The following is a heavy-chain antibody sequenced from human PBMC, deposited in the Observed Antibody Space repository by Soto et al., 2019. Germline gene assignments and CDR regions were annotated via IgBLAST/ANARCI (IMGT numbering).Heavy chain of an antibody. CDR2: ISAYNGNT. D-gene: IGHD6-13*01. CDR3: ARDFDSSSWWGIDY. Sequence: QVQLVQSGAEVKKPGAAVKVSCKASGYTFTSYGISWVRQAPGQGLEWMGWISAYNGNTNYAQKLQGRVNMHPDSASSTAYLELRSLRSDYPAVYYCARDFDSSSWWGIDYWCQGPLVTVSS. CDR1: GYTFTSYG. V-gene: IGHV1-18*01. J-gene: IGHJ4*02.